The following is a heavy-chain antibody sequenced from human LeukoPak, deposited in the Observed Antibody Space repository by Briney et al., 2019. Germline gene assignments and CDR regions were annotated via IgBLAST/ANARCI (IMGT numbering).Heavy chain of an antibody. V-gene: IGHV3-7*01. Sequence: PGGSLRLSCAASGFTFSSYWMSWVRQAPGKGLEWVANIKPDGSEKYYVDSVKGRFTISRDNTENSLYLQVNSLRAEDTAVYYCARFRFPFDYWGQGTLVTVSS. CDR2: IKPDGSEK. CDR1: GFTFSSYW. CDR3: ARFRFPFDY. D-gene: IGHD3-10*01. J-gene: IGHJ4*02.